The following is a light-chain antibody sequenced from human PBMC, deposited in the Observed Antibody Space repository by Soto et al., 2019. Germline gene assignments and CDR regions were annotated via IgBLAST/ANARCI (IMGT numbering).Light chain of an antibody. CDR3: QEYGSSPPMYT. V-gene: IGKV3-20*01. CDR2: CAS. Sequence: EIVLTQSPGTLSLSPGERATLSCRASQSVSSSYLAWYQQKPGQAPRLLIYCASSSATGIPDRFSGSGSGTDFNLTISRLEPEDFAVYYCQEYGSSPPMYTFGQGTPLEIK. J-gene: IGKJ2*01. CDR1: QSVSSSY.